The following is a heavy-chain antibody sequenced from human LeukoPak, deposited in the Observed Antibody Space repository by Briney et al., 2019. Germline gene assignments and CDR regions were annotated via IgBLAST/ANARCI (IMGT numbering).Heavy chain of an antibody. D-gene: IGHD2/OR15-2a*01. J-gene: IGHJ4*02. Sequence: SSYGMSWVRQAPGRGLEWIGSIYYSGSTYYNPSLKSRVTISVDTSKNQFSLKLSSVTAADTAVYYCARLLVKIDYWGQGTLVTVSS. CDR2: IYYSGST. V-gene: IGHV4-39*01. CDR1: SSYG. CDR3: ARLLVKIDY.